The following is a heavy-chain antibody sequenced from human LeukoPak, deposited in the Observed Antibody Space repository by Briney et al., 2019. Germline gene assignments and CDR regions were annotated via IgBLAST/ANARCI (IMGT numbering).Heavy chain of an antibody. CDR3: TRDVENTFALDL. J-gene: IGHJ5*02. V-gene: IGHV3-74*01. CDR1: GFTFTNYW. CDR2: INYDGNSA. Sequence: GGSLRLSCAASGFTFTNYWMPWVRQAPGKGLVWVSRINYDGNSASYADSVKGRFTISRDNAKNTLYLQMNSLRVEDTAVYYCTRDVENTFALDLWGQGTLVTVSS. D-gene: IGHD1-1*01.